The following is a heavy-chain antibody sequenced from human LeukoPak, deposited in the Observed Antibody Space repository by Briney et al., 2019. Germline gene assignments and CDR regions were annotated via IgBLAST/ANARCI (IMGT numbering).Heavy chain of an antibody. CDR3: AGDYEGS. CDR2: IYHSGST. J-gene: IGHJ5*02. Sequence: NPSETLSLTCAVSGASIGSNIWWNNWWSWVRQPPGRGLEWIGEIYHSGSTNYNPSLKSRVIISVDESKNQFSLKLTSVTAADTAVYYCAGDYEGSWGQGTLVTVSS. V-gene: IGHV4-4*02. CDR1: GASIGSNIWWNNW. D-gene: IGHD5-12*01.